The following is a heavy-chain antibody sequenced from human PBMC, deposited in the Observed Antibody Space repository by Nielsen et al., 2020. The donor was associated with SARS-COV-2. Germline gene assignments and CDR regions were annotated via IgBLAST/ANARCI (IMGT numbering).Heavy chain of an antibody. V-gene: IGHV3-23*01. CDR2: ISGSGTST. D-gene: IGHD3-3*01. J-gene: IGHJ4*02. CDR1: GFTFSSYA. CDR3: AEVGFYDFWSGYYPHDTGDY. Sequence: GESLKISCAASGFTFSSYAMTWVRQAPGKGLEWVSSISGSGTSTFYADSLKGRFDISRDNAKSTLYLQMNSLRAEDTATYYCAEVGFYDFWSGYYPHDTGDYWGQGILVTVSS.